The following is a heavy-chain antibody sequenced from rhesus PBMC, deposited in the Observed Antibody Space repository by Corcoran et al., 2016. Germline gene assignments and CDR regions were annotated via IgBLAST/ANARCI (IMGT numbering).Heavy chain of an antibody. CDR2: IIRGGSST. D-gene: IGHD2-15*01. CDR1: GFLFSSFW. CDR3: AKDRDCSGTYCASLFDY. J-gene: IGHJ4*01. Sequence: EVQLVESGGGLVKPGGSLRLSCAASGFLFSSFWISWVRQAPGKGLAWVSAIIRGGSSTYDTYSVRDRFTSTRNNYKNTLSLQMNSQRAEDTAVYYCAKDRDCSGTYCASLFDYWGQGVLVTVSS. V-gene: IGHV3S25*01.